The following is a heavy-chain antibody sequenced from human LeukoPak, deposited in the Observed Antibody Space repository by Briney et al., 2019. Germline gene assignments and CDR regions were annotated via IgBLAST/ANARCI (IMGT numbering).Heavy chain of an antibody. CDR2: ISSDGSNK. Sequence: GGSLRLSCAASGFTFSSYGMHWVRQAPGKGLEWVAVISSDGSNKYYADSVKGRFTISRDNSKNTLYLQMNSLRAEDTAVHYCAKRVAGISFDYWGQGTLVTVSS. D-gene: IGHD6-19*01. CDR1: GFTFSSYG. CDR3: AKRVAGISFDY. J-gene: IGHJ4*02. V-gene: IGHV3-30*18.